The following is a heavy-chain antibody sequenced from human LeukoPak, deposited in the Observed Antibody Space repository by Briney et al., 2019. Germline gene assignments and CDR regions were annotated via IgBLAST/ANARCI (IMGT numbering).Heavy chain of an antibody. CDR3: ARRFGDYDFWSGYYFPVDDY. D-gene: IGHD3-3*01. CDR2: ISAYNGNT. CDR1: GYTFTSYG. V-gene: IGHV1-18*01. Sequence: GASVKVSCKASGYTFTSYGISWVRQAPGQGLGWMGWISAYNGNTNYAQKLQGRVTMTTDTSTSTAYMELRSLRSDDTAVYYCARRFGDYDFWSGYYFPVDDYWGQGTLVTVSS. J-gene: IGHJ4*02.